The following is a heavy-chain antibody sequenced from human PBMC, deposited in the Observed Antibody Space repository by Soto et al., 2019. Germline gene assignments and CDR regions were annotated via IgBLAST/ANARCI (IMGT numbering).Heavy chain of an antibody. V-gene: IGHV4-59*01. D-gene: IGHD2-8*01. J-gene: IGHJ6*02. CDR2: IYHSGST. Sequence: SETLSLTCTVSGGSIGGDSWSWIRQSPGKGLDFIGYIYHSGSTNYNPSLKSRVTISMDTSKNQFSLRLSSVTAADTAVYYCARAGIVQVSYAMDVWGQGTTVTVSS. CDR1: GGSIGGDS. CDR3: ARAGIVQVSYAMDV.